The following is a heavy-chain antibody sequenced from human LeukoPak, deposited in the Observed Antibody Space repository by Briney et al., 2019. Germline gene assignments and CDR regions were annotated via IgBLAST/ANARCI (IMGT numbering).Heavy chain of an antibody. CDR3: ARQSYSSGSYYFDY. CDR2: ISSSSSYI. V-gene: IGHV3-21*01. D-gene: IGHD1-26*01. Sequence: PGGSLRLSCAASGFTFSSYSMNWVRQAPGKGLEWVSSISSSSSYIYYADSVKGRFTISRDSAKNSLYLQMNSLRAEDTAVYYCARQSYSSGSYYFDYWGQGTLVTVSS. J-gene: IGHJ4*02. CDR1: GFTFSSYS.